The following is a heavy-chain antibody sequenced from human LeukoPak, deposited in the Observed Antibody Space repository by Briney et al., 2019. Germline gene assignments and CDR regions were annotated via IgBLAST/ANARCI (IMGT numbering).Heavy chain of an antibody. CDR2: INHSGST. CDR3: ARGADCSSTSCYLVDP. D-gene: IGHD2-2*01. CDR1: GGSFSGYY. J-gene: IGHJ5*02. Sequence: PSETLSLTCAVYGGSFSGYYWSWIRQPPGKGLEWIGEINHSGSTNYNPSLKSRVTISVDTSKNQFSLKLSSVTAADTAVYYCARGADCSSTSCYLVDPWGQGTLVTVSS. V-gene: IGHV4-34*01.